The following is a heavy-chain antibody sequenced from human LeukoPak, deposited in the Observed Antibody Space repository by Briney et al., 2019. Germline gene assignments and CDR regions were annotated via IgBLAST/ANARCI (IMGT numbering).Heavy chain of an antibody. V-gene: IGHV3-33*01. CDR3: ARDRAWNYFDY. D-gene: IGHD3-3*01. CDR1: GFTFSSYG. J-gene: IGHJ4*02. CDR2: IWSDGSNK. Sequence: GRSLRLPCAAPGFTFSSYGMHWVRQAPGKGLEWVAVIWSDGSNKYYADSVEGRFTISRDNSKNTLYLQMDSLRAEDTAVYYCARDRAWNYFDYWGQGTLVTVSS.